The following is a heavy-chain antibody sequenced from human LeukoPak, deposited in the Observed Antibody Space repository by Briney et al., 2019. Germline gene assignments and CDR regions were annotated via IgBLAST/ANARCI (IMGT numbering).Heavy chain of an antibody. CDR3: ARDQDCSSTSCPPR. CDR1: GYTFTSYG. CDR2: ISAYNGNT. Sequence: ASVKVSCKASGYTFTSYGISWVRQAPGQGLEWMGWISAYNGNTNYAQKLQGRVTMTTDTSTSTAYMELRSLRSDDTAVYYCARDQDCSSTSCPPRWGQGTLVTVSS. D-gene: IGHD2-2*01. V-gene: IGHV1-18*01. J-gene: IGHJ4*02.